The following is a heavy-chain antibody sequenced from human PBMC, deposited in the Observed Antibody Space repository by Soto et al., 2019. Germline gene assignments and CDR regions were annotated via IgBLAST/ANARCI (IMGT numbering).Heavy chain of an antibody. Sequence: GGSLRLSCAASGFTFSSYSMNWVRQAPGKGLEWVSSISSSSSYIYYADSVKGRLTISRDNAKNSLYLQMNSPRAEDTAVYYCARDASLVVPAAPMDVWGQGTTVTVSS. J-gene: IGHJ6*02. CDR2: ISSSSSYI. D-gene: IGHD2-2*01. CDR3: ARDASLVVPAAPMDV. CDR1: GFTFSSYS. V-gene: IGHV3-21*01.